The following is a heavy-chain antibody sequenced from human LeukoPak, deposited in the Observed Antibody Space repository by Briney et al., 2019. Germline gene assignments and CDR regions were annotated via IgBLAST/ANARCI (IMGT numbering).Heavy chain of an antibody. J-gene: IGHJ4*02. Sequence: SETLSLTCTDSGGSISSSSYYWGWIRQPPGKGLEWIGSIYHSGSTYYNPSLKSRVTISVDTSKNQFSLKLSSVTAADTAVYYCARGEMATIFFDYWGQGTLVTVSS. CDR2: IYHSGST. CDR3: ARGEMATIFFDY. CDR1: GGSISSSSYY. D-gene: IGHD5-24*01. V-gene: IGHV4-39*07.